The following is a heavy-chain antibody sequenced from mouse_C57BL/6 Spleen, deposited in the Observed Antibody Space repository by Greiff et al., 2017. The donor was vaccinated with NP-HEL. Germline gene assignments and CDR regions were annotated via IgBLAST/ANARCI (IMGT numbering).Heavy chain of an antibody. J-gene: IGHJ2*01. CDR3: ARLGYGSSYYFDY. CDR2: INPYNGDT. D-gene: IGHD1-1*01. V-gene: IGHV1-20*01. Sequence: EVKLVESGPELVKPGDSVKISCKASGYSFTGYFMNWVMQSHGKSLEWIGRINPYNGDTFYNQKFKGKATLTVDKSSSTAHMELRSLTSEDSAVYYCARLGYGSSYYFDYWGQGTTLTVSS. CDR1: GYSFTGYF.